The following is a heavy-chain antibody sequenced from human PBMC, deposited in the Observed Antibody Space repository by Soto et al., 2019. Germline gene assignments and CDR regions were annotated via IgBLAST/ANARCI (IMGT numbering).Heavy chain of an antibody. D-gene: IGHD4-17*01. CDR3: TTDSQSETTVTTKVGYFDY. V-gene: IGHV3-15*01. Sequence: PGGSLRLSCAASGFTFSNAWMSWVRQAPGKGLEWVGRIKSKTDGGTTDYAAPVKGRFTISRDDSKNTLYLQMNSLKTEDTAVYYCTTDSQSETTVTTKVGYFDYWGQGTLVTVSS. CDR1: GFTFSNAW. J-gene: IGHJ4*02. CDR2: IKSKTDGGTT.